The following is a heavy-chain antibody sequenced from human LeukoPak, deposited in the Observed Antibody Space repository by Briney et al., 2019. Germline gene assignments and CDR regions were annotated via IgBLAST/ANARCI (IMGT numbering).Heavy chain of an antibody. CDR1: GYTFTNYD. CDR2: MNPNSGNT. CDR3: ARSGYYVRGWFDP. Sequence: GASVTVSFKASGYTFTNYDINWVRQATGQGGEGMGWMNPNSGNTGYTQKFQGRGTINRNTSISTPYMELSSLRSEDTAVYYCARSGYYVRGWFDPWGQGTLVTVSS. J-gene: IGHJ5*02. D-gene: IGHD3-10*02. V-gene: IGHV1-8*01.